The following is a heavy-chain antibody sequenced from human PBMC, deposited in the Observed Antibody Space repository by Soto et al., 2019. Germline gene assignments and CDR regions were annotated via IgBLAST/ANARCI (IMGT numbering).Heavy chain of an antibody. D-gene: IGHD6-6*01. CDR3: VRATAARQRDYSYHYYLHI. V-gene: IGHV1-46*03. Sequence: ASVKVSCKASGYTFINYYIHWVRQAPGQGLEWMGVINPNGGSTVYAQKFQGRVTLTRDTSTSTVYVELSSLRSDDTAVYFCVRATAARQRDYSYHYYLHIWGKGTTVTSP. J-gene: IGHJ6*03. CDR1: GYTFINYY. CDR2: INPNGGST.